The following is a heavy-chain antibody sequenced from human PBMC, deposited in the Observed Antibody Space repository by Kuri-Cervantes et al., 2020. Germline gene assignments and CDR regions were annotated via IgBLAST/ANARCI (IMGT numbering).Heavy chain of an antibody. V-gene: IGHV4-59*13. CDR2: TYKSGDI. CDR1: GGFITSEH. Sequence: SETLSLTCNVSGGFITSEHCSWIRQAPGKGLEWIGQTYKSGDIKYNPSLKSRVTISVDTSKKQFSLRVTSVTAADTAVYYCGTYNEGEIGRGSWGQGTLVTVSS. D-gene: IGHD5-24*01. CDR3: GTYNEGEIGRGS. J-gene: IGHJ5*02.